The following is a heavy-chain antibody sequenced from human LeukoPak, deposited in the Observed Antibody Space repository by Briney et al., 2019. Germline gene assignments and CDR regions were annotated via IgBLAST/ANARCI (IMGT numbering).Heavy chain of an antibody. Sequence: SETLSLTCTVSGGSISSYYWSWIRQPAGKGLEWIGRIYTSGSTNYNPSLKSRVTMSVDTSKNQFSLKLSSVTAADPAVYYCARDQVTMVRGVTPTHFDYWGQGTLVTVSS. CDR3: ARDQVTMVRGVTPTHFDY. CDR1: GGSISSYY. V-gene: IGHV4-4*07. D-gene: IGHD3-10*01. J-gene: IGHJ4*02. CDR2: IYTSGST.